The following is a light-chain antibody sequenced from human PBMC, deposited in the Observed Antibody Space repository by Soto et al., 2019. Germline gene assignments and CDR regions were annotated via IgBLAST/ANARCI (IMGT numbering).Light chain of an antibody. Sequence: QAVVTQPPSASGTPVQRVTIPCSGSSSNIGSKTVNWYQKFPGTTPKLLIYSNNQRPSGVPDRFSGSKSGTSASLAISGLQSEDEADYYCAAWDDSLNGLYVFGTGTKLTVL. V-gene: IGLV1-44*01. J-gene: IGLJ1*01. CDR3: AAWDDSLNGLYV. CDR2: SNN. CDR1: SSNIGSKT.